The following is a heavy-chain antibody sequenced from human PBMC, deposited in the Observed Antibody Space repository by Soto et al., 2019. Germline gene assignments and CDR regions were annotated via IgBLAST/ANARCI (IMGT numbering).Heavy chain of an antibody. CDR2: ISYGGDNK. D-gene: IGHD3-10*01. J-gene: IGHJ6*02. CDR3: AREGTSRAYYFYAMDV. Sequence: GGSLRLSRVAPGFTFRSYAVHWVRQAPGKGLEWVAGISYGGDNKYYADSVKGRVTISRDNAKNTLYLQMNSLRAEDTAVYYCAREGTSRAYYFYAMDVWGQGTTVTVS. CDR1: GFTFRSYA. V-gene: IGHV3-30-3*01.